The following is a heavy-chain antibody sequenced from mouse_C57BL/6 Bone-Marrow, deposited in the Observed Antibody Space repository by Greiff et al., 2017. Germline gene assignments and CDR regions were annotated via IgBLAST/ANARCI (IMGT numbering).Heavy chain of an antibody. CDR1: GYTFTSYW. D-gene: IGHD2-3*01. V-gene: IGHV1-69*01. Sequence: QVQLQQPGAELVMPGASVKLSCKASGYTFTSYWMHWVKQRPGQGLEWIGEIDPSDSYTNYNQKFKGKSTLIVDKSSSTAYMQLSSLTSEDSAVYYCAISRWLLQAWFAYWGQGTLVTVSA. CDR3: AISRWLLQAWFAY. CDR2: IDPSDSYT. J-gene: IGHJ3*01.